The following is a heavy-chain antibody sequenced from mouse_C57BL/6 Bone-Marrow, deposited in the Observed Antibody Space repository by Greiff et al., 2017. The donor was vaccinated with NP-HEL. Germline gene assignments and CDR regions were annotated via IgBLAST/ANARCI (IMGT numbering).Heavy chain of an antibody. CDR3: ARDYYGSPFDD. CDR2: IDPSDSYT. J-gene: IGHJ2*01. CDR1: GYTFTSYW. Sequence: QVQLQQPGAELVMPGASVKLSCKASGYTFTSYWMHWVKQRPGQGLEWIGEIDPSDSYTNYNQKFKGKSTLTVDKSSSTAYMQLSSLTSEDSAVYYCARDYYGSPFDDWGQGTTLTVSS. D-gene: IGHD1-1*01. V-gene: IGHV1-69*01.